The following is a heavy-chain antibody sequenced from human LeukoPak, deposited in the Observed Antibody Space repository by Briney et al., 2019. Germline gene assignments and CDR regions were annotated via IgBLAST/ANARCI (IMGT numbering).Heavy chain of an antibody. CDR1: GFIFINYA. J-gene: IGHJ4*02. Sequence: PGGSLRLSCAASGFIFINYAMTWVRQVPGKGLEWVSTIGASGDRTHYADSVKGRFSISRDNSKNSLYLEMSSLRAEDTAVYYCAKAYSYGSGYFYSHFDNWGQGALVTVSS. CDR2: IGASGDRT. V-gene: IGHV3-23*01. CDR3: AKAYSYGSGYFYSHFDN. D-gene: IGHD3-10*01.